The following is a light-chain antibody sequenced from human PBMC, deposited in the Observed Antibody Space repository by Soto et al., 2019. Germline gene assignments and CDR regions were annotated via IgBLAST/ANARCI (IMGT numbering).Light chain of an antibody. J-gene: IGLJ2*01. V-gene: IGLV2-14*01. CDR2: EVS. CDR3: CSFTNTNSFVI. Sequence: QSVLTQPASVSGSPGQSITISCTGTSSDVGGYNYVSWYQQHPGKAPKVLIYEVSNRPSGVSNRFSGSKSGNTASLTISGLRAEDEADYYCCSFTNTNSFVIFGGGTKVTVL. CDR1: SSDVGGYNY.